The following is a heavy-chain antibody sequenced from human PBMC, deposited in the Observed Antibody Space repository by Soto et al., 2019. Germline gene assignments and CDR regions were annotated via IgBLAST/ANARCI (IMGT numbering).Heavy chain of an antibody. CDR1: GGSFSGYY. J-gene: IGHJ1*01. CDR2: INHSGNT. V-gene: IGHV4-34*01. CDR3: ARSIAARPCFQH. D-gene: IGHD6-6*01. Sequence: PSETLSLTCAVYGGSFSGYYWSWIRQPPGKGLEWIGEINHSGNTDYNPSLKSRVAVSADKSKNQFSLTLSSVTTADTAVYYCARSIAARPCFQHWGQGILVTVSS.